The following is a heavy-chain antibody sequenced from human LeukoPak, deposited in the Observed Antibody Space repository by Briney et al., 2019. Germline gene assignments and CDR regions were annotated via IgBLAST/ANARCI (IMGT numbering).Heavy chain of an antibody. CDR2: IYPGDSDT. Sequence: GESLKISCKGSGYSFTSYWIAWVRQMPGKGLEWMGIIYPGDSDTTYSPSFQGQATISVDRSISTAYLQWSSLKASDSAIYYCTRRELRTVVVATALHAFDVWGQGTMVTVSS. CDR1: GYSFTSYW. J-gene: IGHJ3*01. CDR3: TRRELRTVVVATALHAFDV. V-gene: IGHV5-51*01. D-gene: IGHD2-21*02.